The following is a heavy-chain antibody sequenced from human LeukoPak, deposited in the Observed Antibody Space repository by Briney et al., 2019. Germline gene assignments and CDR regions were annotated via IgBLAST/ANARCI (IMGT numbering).Heavy chain of an antibody. V-gene: IGHV3-11*01. CDR1: EFTFSDYY. J-gene: IGHJ4*02. CDR3: ARLGIITAAGSNDY. CDR2: ISYSGDTI. D-gene: IGHD6-13*01. Sequence: GGSLRLSCAASEFTFSDYYMSWIRQAPGKGLEWVSYISYSGDTIYYADSVKGRFTVSRDNAKNSLYLQMNSLRAEDTAVYYCARLGIITAAGSNDYWGQGTLVTVSS.